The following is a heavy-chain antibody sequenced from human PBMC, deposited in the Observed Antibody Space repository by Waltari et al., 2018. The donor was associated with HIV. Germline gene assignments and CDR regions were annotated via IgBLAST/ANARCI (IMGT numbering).Heavy chain of an antibody. V-gene: IGHV4-39*07. D-gene: IGHD6-13*01. J-gene: IGHJ6*02. Sequence: QLQLQESGPGLVKPSETLSLTCTVSGGSISSSSYYWGWLPQPPGQGLEWIGSIYYSGSTYYNPSLKSRVTISVDTSKNQFSLKLSSVTAADTAVYYCAREVRQVAAAGLWWCSGMDVWGQGTTVTVSS. CDR1: GGSISSSSYY. CDR2: IYYSGST. CDR3: AREVRQVAAAGLWWCSGMDV.